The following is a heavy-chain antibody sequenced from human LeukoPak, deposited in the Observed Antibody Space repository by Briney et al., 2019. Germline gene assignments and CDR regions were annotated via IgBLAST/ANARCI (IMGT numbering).Heavy chain of an antibody. J-gene: IGHJ4*02. D-gene: IGHD2-8*01. CDR2: IYSGGST. Sequence: GGSLRLSCAASGFTVSSNYMSWVRQAPGKGLEWVSVIYSGGSTYYADSVKGRFTISRDNSKNTLYLQMNSLRAEDTAVYCCARDSISGRTNYFDYWGQGTLVTVSS. V-gene: IGHV3-66*01. CDR3: ARDSISGRTNYFDY. CDR1: GFTVSSNY.